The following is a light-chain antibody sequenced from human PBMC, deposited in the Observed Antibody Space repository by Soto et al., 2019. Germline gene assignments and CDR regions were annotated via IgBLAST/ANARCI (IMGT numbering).Light chain of an antibody. CDR3: QQYNSYSRT. Sequence: DIQMTQSPSTLSASVGDSVTITCRASQIVSSWLAWYQQKPGTAPKLLIYKASNLESGVPSRFSGSGSGTEFTLTISSLQADDFATYYCQQYNSYSRTFGRGTKVEI. J-gene: IGKJ1*01. CDR1: QIVSSW. CDR2: KAS. V-gene: IGKV1-5*03.